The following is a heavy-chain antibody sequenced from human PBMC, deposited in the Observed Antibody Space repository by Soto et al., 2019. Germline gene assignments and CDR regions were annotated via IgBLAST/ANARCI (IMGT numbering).Heavy chain of an antibody. V-gene: IGHV3-73*01. D-gene: IGHD6-6*01. CDR2: IRSKANSYAT. J-gene: IGHJ6*02. CDR3: TTPYSSSSPHHYYGLDV. Sequence: GGSLRLSGAASGFTFSGSAMHWVRQASGKGLEWVGRIRSKANSYATAYAASVKGRFTISRDDSKNTAYLQMNSLKTEDTAVYYCTTPYSSSSPHHYYGLDVWGQGTKVTVSS. CDR1: GFTFSGSA.